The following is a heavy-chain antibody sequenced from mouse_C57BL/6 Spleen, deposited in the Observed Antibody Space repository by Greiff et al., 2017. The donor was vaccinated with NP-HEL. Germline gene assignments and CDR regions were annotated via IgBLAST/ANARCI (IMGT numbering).Heavy chain of an antibody. V-gene: IGHV1-64*01. CDR1: GYTFTSYW. CDR3: ARRGYDVAWFAY. CDR2: IHPNSGST. Sequence: QVQLQQPGAELVKPGASVKLSCKASGYTFTSYWMHWVKQRPGQGLEWIGMIHPNSGSTNYNEKLKSKATLTVDKSSSTAYMQLSSLTSEDSAVYYCARRGYDVAWFAYWGQGTLVTVSA. D-gene: IGHD2-2*01. J-gene: IGHJ3*01.